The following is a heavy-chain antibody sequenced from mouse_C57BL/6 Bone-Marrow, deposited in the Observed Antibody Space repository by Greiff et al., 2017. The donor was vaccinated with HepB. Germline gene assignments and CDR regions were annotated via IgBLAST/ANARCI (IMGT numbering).Heavy chain of an antibody. CDR1: GFTFSSYT. CDR2: ISGGGGNT. Sequence: EVMLVESGGGLVKPGGSLTLSCAASGFTFSSYTMSWVRQTPEKRLEWVATISGGGGNTYYPDSVKGRFTISRDNAKNTLYLQMSSLRSEDTALYYCARLDAWFAYWGQGTLVTVSA. CDR3: ARLDAWFAY. V-gene: IGHV5-9*01. J-gene: IGHJ3*01.